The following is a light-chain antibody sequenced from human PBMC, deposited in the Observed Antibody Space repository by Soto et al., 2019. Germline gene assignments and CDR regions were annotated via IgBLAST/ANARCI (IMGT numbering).Light chain of an antibody. Sequence: EIVLTQSPGTLSLSPGERDTLSCRASQSVSSSYLAWYQQKPGQAPRLLIYSASTRATGIPSRFSGSGSGTEFTLTISSLQSEDFAVYDCQQYRSLIPFGQGTRREIK. CDR3: QQYRSLIP. J-gene: IGKJ5*01. CDR1: QSVSSSY. V-gene: IGKV3-20*01. CDR2: SAS.